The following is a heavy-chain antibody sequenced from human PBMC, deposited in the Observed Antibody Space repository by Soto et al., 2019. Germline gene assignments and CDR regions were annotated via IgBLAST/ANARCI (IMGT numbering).Heavy chain of an antibody. CDR3: ARDAGAIVTISADLDV. J-gene: IGHJ6*02. CDR1: GYMFTTYG. CDR2: ISGYNAKT. D-gene: IGHD6-6*01. Sequence: ASVKVSCKASGYMFTTYGVSWVRQAPGQGLEWMGWISGYNAKTNYAQKLQGRVTMTTDTSTSTAYMELRSLRSDDTAVYYCARDAGAIVTISADLDVWGQGTTVTVSS. V-gene: IGHV1-18*01.